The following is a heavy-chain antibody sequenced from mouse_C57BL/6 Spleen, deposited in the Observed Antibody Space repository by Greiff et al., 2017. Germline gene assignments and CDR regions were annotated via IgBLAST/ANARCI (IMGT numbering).Heavy chain of an antibody. CDR2: ISDGGSYT. D-gene: IGHD1-1*01. CDR1: GFTFSSYA. Sequence: EVMLVESGGGLVKPGGSLKLSCAASGFTFSSYAMSWVRQTPEKRLEWVATISDGGSYTYYPDNVKGRFTISRDNAKNNLYLQMSHLKSEDTAMYYCARDYGSDWYFDVWGTGTTVTVSS. CDR3: ARDYGSDWYFDV. V-gene: IGHV5-4*01. J-gene: IGHJ1*03.